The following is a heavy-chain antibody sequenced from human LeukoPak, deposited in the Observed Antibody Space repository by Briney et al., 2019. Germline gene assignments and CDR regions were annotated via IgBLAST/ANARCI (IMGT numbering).Heavy chain of an antibody. D-gene: IGHD6-6*01. Sequence: SETLSLTCAVYGGSFSGFYWSWIRQPPGKGLEWIGEINHSGSTNYNPSLKSRVTISVDTSKNQFSLKLSSVTAADTAVYYCARGRGSSSKGLGGYWGQGTLVTVSS. CDR2: INHSGST. CDR1: GGSFSGFY. V-gene: IGHV4-34*01. J-gene: IGHJ4*02. CDR3: ARGRGSSSKGLGGY.